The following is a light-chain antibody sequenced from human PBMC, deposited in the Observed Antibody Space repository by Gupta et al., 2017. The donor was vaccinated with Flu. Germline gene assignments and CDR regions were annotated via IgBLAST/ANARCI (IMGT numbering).Light chain of an antibody. J-gene: IGKJ4*01. CDR1: QSLLHSNGYNY. CDR3: MQALQNPRRT. Sequence: DIVMTQSPLSLPVTPGEPASISCRSSQSLLHSNGYNYLDWYLQKPGQSPQLLIYLGSNRASGVPDRFSGSGSGTDLTLKISRVEAEDVGVYYGMQALQNPRRTFGGGTKVEIK. V-gene: IGKV2-28*01. CDR2: LGS.